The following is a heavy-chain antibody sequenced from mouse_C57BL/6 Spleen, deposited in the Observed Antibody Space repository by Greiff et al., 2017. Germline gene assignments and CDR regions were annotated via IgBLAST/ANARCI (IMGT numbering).Heavy chain of an antibody. Sequence: VQLQQSGPELVKPGASVKISCKASGYTFTDYYMNWVKQSHGTSLEWIGDINPNNGGTGYNQKFKVKATLTVDKSSSTADMELRSLTSEDSAVYYFARGDYPSYAMDYWGQGTSVTVSS. D-gene: IGHD2-4*01. CDR3: ARGDYPSYAMDY. CDR2: INPNNGGT. CDR1: GYTFTDYY. V-gene: IGHV1-26*01. J-gene: IGHJ4*01.